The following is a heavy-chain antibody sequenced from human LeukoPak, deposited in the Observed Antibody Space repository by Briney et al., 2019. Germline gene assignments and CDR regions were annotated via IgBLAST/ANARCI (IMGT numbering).Heavy chain of an antibody. CDR3: ASRPFPASLVY. V-gene: IGHV4-34*01. Sequence: SETLSLTCAVYGGSFSGYYWSWIRQPPGKGLEWIGEINHSGSTNYNPSLKSRVTISVHTSKNQFSLKLSPVTAADTAVYYCASRPFPASLVYWGQGTLVTVSS. CDR1: GGSFSGYY. CDR2: INHSGST. D-gene: IGHD2-2*01. J-gene: IGHJ4*02.